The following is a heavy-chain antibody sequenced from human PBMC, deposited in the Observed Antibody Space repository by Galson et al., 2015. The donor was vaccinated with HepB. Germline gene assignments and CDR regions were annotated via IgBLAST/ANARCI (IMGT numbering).Heavy chain of an antibody. D-gene: IGHD3-10*01. J-gene: IGHJ5*02. CDR1: GDSVSSNSAA. CDR3: ARDRGSGSYYNENWFDP. Sequence: CAISGDSVSSNSAAWNWIRQSPSRGLEWLGRTYYRSKWYNDYAVSVKSRITINPDTSKNQFSLQLNSVTPEDTAVYYCARDRGSGSYYNENWFDPWGQGTLVTVSS. V-gene: IGHV6-1*01. CDR2: TYYRSKWYN.